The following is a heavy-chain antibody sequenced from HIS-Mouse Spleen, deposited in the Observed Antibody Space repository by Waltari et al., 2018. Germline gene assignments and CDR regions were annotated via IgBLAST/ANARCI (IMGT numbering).Heavy chain of an antibody. CDR2: IYYSGST. CDR1: GGSLSSYY. V-gene: IGHV4-59*01. J-gene: IGHJ3*02. CDR3: ARDRLRWGLNAFDI. D-gene: IGHD4-17*01. Sequence: QVQLQESGPGLVKPSETLSLTCTVSGGSLSSYYWSWIRQPPGKGLEWIGYIYYSGSTNYNPSLKSRVTISVDTSKNQFSLKLSSVTAADTAVYYCARDRLRWGLNAFDIWGQGTMVTVSS.